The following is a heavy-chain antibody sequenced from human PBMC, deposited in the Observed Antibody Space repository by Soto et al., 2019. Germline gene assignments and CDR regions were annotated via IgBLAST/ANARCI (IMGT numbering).Heavy chain of an antibody. D-gene: IGHD2-2*03. CDR1: GFTSSSYA. Sequence: PGGSLRLSCAASGFTSSSYAMSWVRQAPGKGLEWVSAISGSGGSTYYADSVKGRFTISRDNSKNTLYLQMNSLRAEDTAVYYCAKDGYCSSTSCYFPFDIWGQGTMVTVSS. J-gene: IGHJ3*02. CDR2: ISGSGGST. V-gene: IGHV3-23*01. CDR3: AKDGYCSSTSCYFPFDI.